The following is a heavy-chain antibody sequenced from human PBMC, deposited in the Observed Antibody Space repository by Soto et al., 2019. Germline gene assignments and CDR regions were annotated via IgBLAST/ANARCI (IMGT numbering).Heavy chain of an antibody. V-gene: IGHV5-51*01. CDR2: IYPGDSDT. CDR1: GNMCASSL. J-gene: IGHJ4*02. D-gene: IGHD1-1*01. CDR3: ARLHGIVAPGTVFLDD. Sequence: PXESLNLTCKASGNMCASSLVGLVLQMPGKGLEWMGIIYPGDSDTRYRPSFQGQVTISADKSSSTAYLQWNSLQASDTAMYYCARLHGIVAPGTVFLDDWGQGTMVTVSS.